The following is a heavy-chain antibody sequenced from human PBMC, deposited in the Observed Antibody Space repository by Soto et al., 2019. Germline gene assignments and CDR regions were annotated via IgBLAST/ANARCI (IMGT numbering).Heavy chain of an antibody. V-gene: IGHV3-23*01. CDR1: GFTFIISA. CDR2: ISGGGDAP. J-gene: IGHJ2*01. Sequence: EVQLLESGGGLVQPGGSLRLSCAGSGFTFIISAMNWVRQAPGKGLEWVSTISGGGDAPFFADSVRGRFTSSRDNSKNTVTLQMNNLGVDDTAVYFCARKVPGSTSRPDYWYFDLWGRGTLVTVSS. CDR3: ARKVPGSTSRPDYWYFDL. D-gene: IGHD3-10*01.